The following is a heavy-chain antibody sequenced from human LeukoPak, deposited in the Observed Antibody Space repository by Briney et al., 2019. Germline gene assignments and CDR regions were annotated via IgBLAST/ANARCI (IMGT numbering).Heavy chain of an antibody. Sequence: GESLKISCKGSGYSFTNYWIGWVRQMPGKGLEWMGIIYPGDSDTRYSPSFQGQVTISADKSISTAYLQWSSLKASDTAMYYCAGHKDLWSGYLIRFDYWGQGTLVTVSS. J-gene: IGHJ4*02. V-gene: IGHV5-51*01. CDR2: IYPGDSDT. CDR3: AGHKDLWSGYLIRFDY. CDR1: GYSFTNYW. D-gene: IGHD3-3*01.